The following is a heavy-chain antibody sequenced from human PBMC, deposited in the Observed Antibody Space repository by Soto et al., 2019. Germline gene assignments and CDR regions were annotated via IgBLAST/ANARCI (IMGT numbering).Heavy chain of an antibody. J-gene: IGHJ3*02. CDR1: GFTFSSYS. D-gene: IGHD2-15*01. CDR2: ISSSSSTI. V-gene: IGHV3-48*01. Sequence: GGSLRLSCAASGFTFSSYSMNWVRQAPGKGLEWVSYISSSSSTIYYADSVKGRFTISRDNAKNSLYLQMNSLRAEDTAVYYCARWHPGGWHQDAFDIWGQGTMVTVSS. CDR3: ARWHPGGWHQDAFDI.